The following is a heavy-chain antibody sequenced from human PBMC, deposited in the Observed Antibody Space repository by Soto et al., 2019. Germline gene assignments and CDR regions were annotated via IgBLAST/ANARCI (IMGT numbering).Heavy chain of an antibody. D-gene: IGHD3-10*01. CDR2: IWYDGSNK. CDR3: ARDTLWFGELSGFDY. Sequence: GGSLRLSCAASGFTFSSYGMHWVRQAPGKGLEWVAVIWYDGSNKYYADSVKGRFTISRDNSKNTLYLQMNSLRAEDTTVYYCARDTLWFGELSGFDYWGQGTLVTVSS. CDR1: GFTFSSYG. V-gene: IGHV3-33*01. J-gene: IGHJ4*02.